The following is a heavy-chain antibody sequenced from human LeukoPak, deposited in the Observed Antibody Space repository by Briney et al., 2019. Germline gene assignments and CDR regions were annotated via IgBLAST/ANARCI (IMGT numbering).Heavy chain of an antibody. V-gene: IGHV1-8*01. Sequence: GASVKVSCKASGCTFTSYDINWVRQATGQGLEWMGWMNPNSGNTGYAQKFQGRVTMTRNTSISTAYMELSSLRSEDTAVYYCARGPGYCSSTSCYIRWFDPWGQGTLVTVSS. CDR2: MNPNSGNT. CDR1: GCTFTSYD. J-gene: IGHJ5*02. CDR3: ARGPGYCSSTSCYIRWFDP. D-gene: IGHD2-2*02.